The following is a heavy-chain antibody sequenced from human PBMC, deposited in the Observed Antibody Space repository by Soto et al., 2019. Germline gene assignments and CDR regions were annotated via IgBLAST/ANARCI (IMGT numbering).Heavy chain of an antibody. CDR2: INSDGSTT. V-gene: IGHV3-74*03. CDR1: GITFISYW. Sequence: EGQLVESGGGLVQPGGSLRLSCAASGITFISYWMNCVRQVPGKGLVWVAHINSDGSTTTYADSVKGRFTISRDNAKSTLDLQMNGLRAEDTAVYECARGSLGANFDYWGQGTLVTVSS. D-gene: IGHD1-26*01. CDR3: ARGSLGANFDY. J-gene: IGHJ4*02.